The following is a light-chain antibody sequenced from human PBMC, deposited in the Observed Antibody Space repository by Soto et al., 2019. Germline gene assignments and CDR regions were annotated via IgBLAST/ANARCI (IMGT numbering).Light chain of an antibody. J-gene: IGLJ2*01. CDR2: TNN. V-gene: IGLV1-47*02. CDR3: QVWDSSSDHPVV. CDR1: SSNIGSNF. Sequence: QSVLTQPPSASGTPGQRVTISCSGSSSNIGSNFVYWYQHLPGTAPKLLIYTNNQRPSGVPDRFSGSNSGNTATLTISRVEAGDEADYYCQVWDSSSDHPVVFGGGTQLTVL.